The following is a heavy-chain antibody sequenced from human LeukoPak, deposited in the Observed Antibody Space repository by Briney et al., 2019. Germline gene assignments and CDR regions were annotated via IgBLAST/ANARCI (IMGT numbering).Heavy chain of an antibody. D-gene: IGHD6-13*01. CDR1: GFTFSSYE. Sequence: GGSLRLSCAASGFTFSSYELNWVRQAPGKGLEWVAVIWNDGSNKHYADSVKGRFTISRDNSKNTLDLQMNSLRAEDTAVYYCAKDLSSSWFEGLDNWGQGTLVTVSS. V-gene: IGHV3-33*06. J-gene: IGHJ4*02. CDR3: AKDLSSSWFEGLDN. CDR2: IWNDGSNK.